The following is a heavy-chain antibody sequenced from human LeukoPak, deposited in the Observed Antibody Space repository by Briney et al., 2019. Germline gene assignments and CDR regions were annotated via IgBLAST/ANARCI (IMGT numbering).Heavy chain of an antibody. CDR2: IIPIFGTA. CDR3: ARDSVLPSLRLERTGAFDI. J-gene: IGHJ3*02. Sequence: SVKVSCKASGGTFSSYAISWVRQAPGQGLEWMGGIIPIFGTANYAQKFQGRVTITADESTSTAYMELSSLRSEDTAVYYCARDSVLPSLRLERTGAFDIWGQGTMVTVSS. CDR1: GGTFSSYA. D-gene: IGHD1-1*01. V-gene: IGHV1-69*13.